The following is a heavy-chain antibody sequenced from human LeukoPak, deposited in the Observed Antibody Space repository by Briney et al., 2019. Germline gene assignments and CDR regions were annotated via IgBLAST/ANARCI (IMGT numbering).Heavy chain of an antibody. V-gene: IGHV4-34*01. D-gene: IGHD3-10*01. Sequence: PSETLSLTCAVYGGSFSGYYWSWIRQPPGKGLEWIGEINHSGSTNYNPSLKSRVTISVDTPKNQFSLKLSSVTAADTAVYYCARHRRNGTMVRGVIVYYYYYYMDVWGKGTTVTISS. CDR2: INHSGST. CDR1: GGSFSGYY. J-gene: IGHJ6*03. CDR3: ARHRRNGTMVRGVIVYYYYYYMDV.